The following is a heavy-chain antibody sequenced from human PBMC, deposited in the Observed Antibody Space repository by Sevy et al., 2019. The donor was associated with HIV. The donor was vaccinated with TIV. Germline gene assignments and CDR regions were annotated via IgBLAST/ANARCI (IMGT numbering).Heavy chain of an antibody. D-gene: IGHD2-8*01. J-gene: IGHJ4*02. V-gene: IGHV4-59*13. CDR2: IYYSGRT. CDR1: GGSISTYY. CDR3: ARSRFGNGYVDY. Sequence: SETLSLTCTVSGGSISTYYWSWIRQPPGKGLEWIGNIYYSGRTDDNPSLKSRLSISVDTSKNQFSLELASVTAADAAVYYCARSRFGNGYVDYWGQGILVTVSS.